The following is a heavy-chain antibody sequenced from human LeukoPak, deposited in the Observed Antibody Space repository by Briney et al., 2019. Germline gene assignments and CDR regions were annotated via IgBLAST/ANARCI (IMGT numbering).Heavy chain of an antibody. CDR1: GVSMTDYY. CDR2: SHASGET. Sequence: SETLSLTCTVSGVSMTDYYWSWIRQPPGRGLEWIAYSHASGETRYNPSLKSRITISVDPSKNQFSLKLSSVIAADTAVYFCARQPGGTAAFDIWGQGTMVTVSA. CDR3: ARQPGGTAAFDI. V-gene: IGHV4-59*08. D-gene: IGHD1-14*01. J-gene: IGHJ3*02.